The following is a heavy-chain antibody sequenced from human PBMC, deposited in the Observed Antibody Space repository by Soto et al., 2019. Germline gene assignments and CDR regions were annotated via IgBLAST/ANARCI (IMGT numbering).Heavy chain of an antibody. CDR2: IFHSGST. CDR3: ARENYYDGSGYYYYFDY. V-gene: IGHV4-38-2*02. J-gene: IGHJ4*01. D-gene: IGHD3-22*01. CDR1: GYSISSDYS. Sequence: SETLSLTCAVSGYSISSDYSWGWIRQPPEKGLEWLGSIFHSGSTYYNPSLKSRVTISLDTSQNHFSLKLSSVTAADTAVYYCARENYYDGSGYYYYFDYWGHGTLVTVSS.